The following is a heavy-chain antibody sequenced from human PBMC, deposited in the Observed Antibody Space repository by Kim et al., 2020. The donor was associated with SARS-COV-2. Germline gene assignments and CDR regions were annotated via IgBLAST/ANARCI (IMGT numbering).Heavy chain of an antibody. J-gene: IGHJ4*02. D-gene: IGHD2-2*01. Sequence: SETLSLTCAVYGGSFSGYYWSWIRQPPGKGLEWIGEINHSGSTNYNPSLKSRVTISVDTSKNQFSLKLSSVTAADTAVYYCARGSRRKRFNYCSSTSCSPRENRAFDYWGQGTLVTVSS. CDR3: ARGSRRKRFNYCSSTSCSPRENRAFDY. CDR1: GGSFSGYY. CDR2: INHSGST. V-gene: IGHV4-34*01.